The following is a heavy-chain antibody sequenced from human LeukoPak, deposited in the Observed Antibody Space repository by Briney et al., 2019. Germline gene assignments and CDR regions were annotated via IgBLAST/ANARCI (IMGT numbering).Heavy chain of an antibody. CDR2: INHSGST. Sequence: PSETLSLTCAVYGGSFSGYYWSWLRQPPGKGLEWIGEINHSGSTNYNPSLKSRVTISVDTSKNQFSLKLSSVPAADTAVYYCASAASLDYGSGSYYCNYWGQGTLVTVSS. V-gene: IGHV4-34*01. CDR3: ASAASLDYGSGSYYCNY. D-gene: IGHD3-10*01. J-gene: IGHJ4*02. CDR1: GGSFSGYY.